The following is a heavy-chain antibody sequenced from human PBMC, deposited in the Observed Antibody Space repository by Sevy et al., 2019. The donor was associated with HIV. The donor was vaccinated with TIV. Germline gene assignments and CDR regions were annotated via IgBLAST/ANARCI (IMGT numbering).Heavy chain of an antibody. Sequence: GGSLRLSCTASGYTFPAFSFNWVRQAPGKELEWVANINQDGGEKYHLDSVKGRFTISRDNAKNSLYLQMNSLRAEDSAVYFCARVSSIYYDRGYYYAMDVWGQGTTVTVSS. V-gene: IGHV3-7*01. CDR3: ARVSSIYYDRGYYYAMDV. CDR1: GYTFPAFS. CDR2: INQDGGEK. J-gene: IGHJ6*02. D-gene: IGHD3-22*01.